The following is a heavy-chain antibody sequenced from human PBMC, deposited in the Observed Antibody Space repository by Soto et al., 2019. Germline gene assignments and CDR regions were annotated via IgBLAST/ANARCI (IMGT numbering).Heavy chain of an antibody. CDR3: ATDLNWSGT. Sequence: GGALRRSGAASVFTFSDYYMTWVRQAPGKGLEFLATIKPDGSDKYYVDSVRGRFTISRDNAKNSLSLQMNSLRAEDTALYYCATDLNWSGTWGQGTMVTVSS. J-gene: IGHJ3*01. CDR1: VFTFSDYY. D-gene: IGHD3-3*01. V-gene: IGHV3-7*01. CDR2: IKPDGSDK.